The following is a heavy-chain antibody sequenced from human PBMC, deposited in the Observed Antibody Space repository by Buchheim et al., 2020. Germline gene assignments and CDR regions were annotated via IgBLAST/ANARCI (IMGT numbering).Heavy chain of an antibody. Sequence: QVQLQESGPGLVKPSETLSLTCTVSGGSVSSGSYYWSWIRQPPGKGLEWIGYIYYSGSTNYNPSLKSRGNISVDTSKNQFSLKLSSVTAADTAVYYCARESSGWYGWFDPWGQGTL. CDR3: ARESSGWYGWFDP. V-gene: IGHV4-61*01. J-gene: IGHJ5*02. CDR2: IYYSGST. CDR1: GGSVSSGSYY. D-gene: IGHD6-19*01.